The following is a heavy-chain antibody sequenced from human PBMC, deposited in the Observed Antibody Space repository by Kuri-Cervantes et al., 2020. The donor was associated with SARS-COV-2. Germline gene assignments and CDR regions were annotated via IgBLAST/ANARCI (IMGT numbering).Heavy chain of an antibody. V-gene: IGHV4-61*10. J-gene: IGHJ2*01. Sequence: SETLSLTCTVSGGSISNYGYYWSWIRQPAGKGLEWIGFIYASGGTSYNASLKSRVTISVDTSKNQFSLKLSSVTAADTAVYYCARVSRGYDFWSGYHHWYFDLWCRGTLVTVSS. CDR2: IYASGGT. CDR3: ARVSRGYDFWSGYHHWYFDL. CDR1: GGSISNYGYY. D-gene: IGHD3-3*01.